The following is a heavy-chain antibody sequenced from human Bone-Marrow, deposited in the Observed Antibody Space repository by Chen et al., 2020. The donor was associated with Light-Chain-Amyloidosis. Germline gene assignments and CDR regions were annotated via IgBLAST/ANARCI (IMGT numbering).Heavy chain of an antibody. CDR3: ARDMSPGIAVSGPYGMDV. CDR2: VNPNNGGI. CDR1: GYTFTGYY. V-gene: IGHV1-2*02. Sequence: QVQLVQSGAELRKPGASVKVSCKASGYTFTGYYIHWVRQAPGQGLEWVGWVNPNNGGINYAQKFQDRVSMTRHTTVGTVYMELSRLTSDDTAVYFCARDMSPGIAVSGPYGMDVWGQGTTVTVSS. D-gene: IGHD6-19*01. J-gene: IGHJ6*02.